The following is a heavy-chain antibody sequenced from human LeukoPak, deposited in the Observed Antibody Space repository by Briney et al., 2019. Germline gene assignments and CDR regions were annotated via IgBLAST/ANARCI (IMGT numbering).Heavy chain of an antibody. J-gene: IGHJ4*02. CDR3: AKDRPRIAVTGSDFDY. Sequence: PGGSLRLSCVASGFIFSDYGMHWVRQAPGKGLEWVAFTRFDESYSYYVQSVRGRFSISRDNAQNTLYLHMNNLRGEDAAVYYCAKDRPRIAVTGSDFDYWGQGTLVTVSS. CDR1: GFIFSDYG. CDR2: TRFDESYS. D-gene: IGHD6-19*01. V-gene: IGHV3-30*02.